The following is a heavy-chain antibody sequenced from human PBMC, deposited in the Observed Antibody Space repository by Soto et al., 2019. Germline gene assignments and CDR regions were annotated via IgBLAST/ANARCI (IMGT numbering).Heavy chain of an antibody. CDR2: INHSGST. J-gene: IGHJ4*02. CDR3: TRDPLGTNPRGYSP. CDR1: GGSFSGYF. Sequence: SETLSLTCAVYGGSFSGYFWTWIRQSPGKGLEWIGEINHSGSTNYNPSLKSRVTISIDTSKSQFSLMLTSVTAADTAVYYCTRDPLGTNPRGYSPWGQGTPVTVSS. D-gene: IGHD3-10*01. V-gene: IGHV4-34*01.